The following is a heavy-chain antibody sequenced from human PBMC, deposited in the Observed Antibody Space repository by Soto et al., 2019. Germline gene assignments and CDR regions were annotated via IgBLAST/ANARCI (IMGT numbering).Heavy chain of an antibody. CDR1: GFTFSSYS. CDR3: ARSPSDLSSGYLAY. J-gene: IGHJ4*02. V-gene: IGHV3-21*01. D-gene: IGHD3-22*01. Sequence: AGGSLRLSCAASGFTFSSYSMNWVRQAPGKGLEWVSSISSSSSYICYADSVKGRFTISRDNAKNSLYLQMNSLRAEDTAVYYCARSPSDLSSGYLAYWGQGTLVTVSS. CDR2: ISSSSSYI.